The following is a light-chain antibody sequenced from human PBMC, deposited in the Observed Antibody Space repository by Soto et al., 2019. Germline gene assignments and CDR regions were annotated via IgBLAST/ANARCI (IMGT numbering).Light chain of an antibody. Sequence: QSALTQPASVSGSPGQSITISCAGTSSDIGGYNYVSWYQQYPGKAPKLVICEVTSRPSGISDRFSGSKSGNTASLTISGLQAEDEADYFCTSYTNSKAYILFGGGTKVTVL. CDR1: SSDIGGYNY. CDR2: EVT. J-gene: IGLJ2*01. CDR3: TSYTNSKAYIL. V-gene: IGLV2-14*01.